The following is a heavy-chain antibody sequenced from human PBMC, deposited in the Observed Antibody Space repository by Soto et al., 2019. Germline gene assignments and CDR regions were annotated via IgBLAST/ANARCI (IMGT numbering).Heavy chain of an antibody. V-gene: IGHV3-30-3*01. Sequence: AGGSLRLSCAASGFTFSSYAMHWVRQAPGKGLGWVAVISYDGSNKYYADSVKGRFTISRDNSKNTLYLQMNSLRAEDTAVYYCAREGPRPPVSYYGMDVWGQGTTVTVSS. CDR1: GFTFSSYA. J-gene: IGHJ6*02. CDR2: ISYDGSNK. CDR3: AREGPRPPVSYYGMDV. D-gene: IGHD4-17*01.